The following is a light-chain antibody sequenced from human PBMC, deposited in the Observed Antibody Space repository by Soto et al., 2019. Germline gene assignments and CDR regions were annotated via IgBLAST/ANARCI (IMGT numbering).Light chain of an antibody. V-gene: IGKV3-20*01. CDR1: QSVSSSY. J-gene: IGKJ3*01. CDR3: QHFVTSPLFI. CDR2: GAS. Sequence: EAVLTQSPGTLSLSPGERATLSCRASQSVSSSYLAWYQQKPGQAPRLLIYGASSRATGIPDRFSGSGSGTDFTLTISRLEPEDFAVYYCQHFVTSPLFIFGPGTKVDVK.